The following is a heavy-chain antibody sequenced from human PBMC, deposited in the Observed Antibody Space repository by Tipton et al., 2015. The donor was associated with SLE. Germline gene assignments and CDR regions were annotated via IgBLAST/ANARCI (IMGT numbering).Heavy chain of an antibody. CDR3: ARVARGVGTGAFDM. D-gene: IGHD3-10*01. Sequence: QLVQSGPEVKKPGSSVKVSCKASGGTFSNYAISWVRQAPGQGLEWMGEIITMFGTANYAQKFQDRVTITADESTSTAYMELSSLRSADTAVYYCARVARGVGTGAFDMWGQGTTVTISS. V-gene: IGHV1-69*01. J-gene: IGHJ3*02. CDR1: GGTFSNYA. CDR2: IITMFGTA.